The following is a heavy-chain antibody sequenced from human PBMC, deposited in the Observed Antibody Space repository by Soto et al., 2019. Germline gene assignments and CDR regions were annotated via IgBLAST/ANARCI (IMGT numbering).Heavy chain of an antibody. V-gene: IGHV1-69*01. D-gene: IGHD2-15*01. CDR3: ALGYCSGGSCSSSTSYYYYGMDV. CDR1: GGTFSSYA. CDR2: IIPIFGTA. Sequence: QVQLVQSGAEVKKPGSSVKVSCKASGGTFSSYAISWVRQAPGQGLEWMGGIIPIFGTANYAQKFQGRVTITADESTSTAYMELSSLRSEDTAVYYCALGYCSGGSCSSSTSYYYYGMDVWGQGTTVTVSS. J-gene: IGHJ6*02.